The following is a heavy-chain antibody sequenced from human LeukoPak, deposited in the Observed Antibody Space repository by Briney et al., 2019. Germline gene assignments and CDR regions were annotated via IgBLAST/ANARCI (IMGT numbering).Heavy chain of an antibody. CDR3: AKWNHYDFWSGSYYFDY. J-gene: IGHJ4*02. V-gene: IGHV3-23*01. CDR2: ISGSGGST. Sequence: PGGSLRLSCAASGFTFSSYAMTWVRQAPGKGLGWVSAISGSGGSTYYADSVKGRFTVSRDNSKNTLYLQMNSLRAEDTAVYYCAKWNHYDFWSGSYYFDYWGQGTLVTVSS. D-gene: IGHD3-3*01. CDR1: GFTFSSYA.